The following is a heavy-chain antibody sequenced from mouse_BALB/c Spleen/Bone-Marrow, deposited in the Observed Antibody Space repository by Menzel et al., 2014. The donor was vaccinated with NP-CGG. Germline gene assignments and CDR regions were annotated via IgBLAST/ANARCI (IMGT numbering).Heavy chain of an antibody. CDR3: ARRGYYGGSYYFDY. J-gene: IGHJ2*01. Sequence: QVQLKDSGAELVRPGSSVKISCKASGYAFSSYWMNWVKQRPGQGLEWIGQIYPGDGDTNYNGKFKGKATLTADKSSSTAYMQLSSLTSEDSAVYFCARRGYYGGSYYFDYWGQGTTLTVSS. V-gene: IGHV1-80*01. CDR1: GYAFSSYW. D-gene: IGHD1-1*01. CDR2: IYPGDGDT.